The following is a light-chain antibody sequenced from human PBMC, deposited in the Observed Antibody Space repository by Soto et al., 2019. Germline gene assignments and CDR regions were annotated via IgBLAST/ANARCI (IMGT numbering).Light chain of an antibody. CDR3: QQRSNWPS. J-gene: IGKJ4*01. CDR1: QSVSNY. Sequence: EVVLTQSPVTLSLSPGERATLSCRASQSVSNYLAWYQQKPGQAPRLLIYDASNREPGIPARFSGSGSGKDFTLTISSLEPEDFAVYYCQQRSNWPSFGGGTKVEIK. V-gene: IGKV3-11*01. CDR2: DAS.